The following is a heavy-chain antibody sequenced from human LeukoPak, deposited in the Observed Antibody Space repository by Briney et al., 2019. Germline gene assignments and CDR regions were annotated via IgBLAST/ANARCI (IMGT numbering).Heavy chain of an antibody. CDR1: GGSISSGDYY. Sequence: PSQTLSLTCTVSGGSISSGDYYWMWIRQPPGKGLEWIGYIYYSGGTHYNPPLKSRVTMLVDTSKNQFSLKLTAVTAADTAVCYCARETPGAGHFDYWGQGSLVTVSS. V-gene: IGHV4-61*08. CDR3: ARETPGAGHFDY. D-gene: IGHD7-27*01. CDR2: IYYSGGT. J-gene: IGHJ4*02.